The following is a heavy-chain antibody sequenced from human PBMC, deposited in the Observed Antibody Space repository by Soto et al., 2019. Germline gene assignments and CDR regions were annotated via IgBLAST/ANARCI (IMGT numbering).Heavy chain of an antibody. CDR3: ARILPPNWFDP. J-gene: IGHJ5*02. Sequence: QVQLVQSGAEVKKPGASVKVSCKASGYTFTSYYMHWVRHAPGQGLEWMGIINPSGGSTSYAQKFQGRVTMTRDTSTSTVYMELSSLRSEDTAVYYCARILPPNWFDPWGQGTLVTVSS. CDR1: GYTFTSYY. V-gene: IGHV1-46*01. CDR2: INPSGGST.